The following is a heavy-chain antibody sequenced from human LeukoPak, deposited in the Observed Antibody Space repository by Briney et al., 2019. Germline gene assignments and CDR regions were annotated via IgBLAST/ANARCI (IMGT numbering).Heavy chain of an antibody. J-gene: IGHJ5*02. CDR1: DGSISSGGYY. V-gene: IGHV4-31*03. D-gene: IGHD3-22*01. Sequence: PSETLSLTCTVSDGSISSGGYYWSWIRQHPGKGLEWIGYIYYSGSTYYNPSLKSRVTISVDTSKNQFSLKLSSVTAADTAVYYCARSHYYDSSGSQNNWFDPWGQGTLVTVSS. CDR2: IYYSGST. CDR3: ARSHYYDSSGSQNNWFDP.